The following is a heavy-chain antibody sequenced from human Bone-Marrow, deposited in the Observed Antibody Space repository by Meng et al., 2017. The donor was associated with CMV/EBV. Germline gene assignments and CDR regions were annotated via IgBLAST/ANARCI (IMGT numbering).Heavy chain of an antibody. CDR1: EFTLSSYE. CDR3: ARATEY. V-gene: IGHV3-66*02. D-gene: IGHD5-24*01. CDR2: IYSGGST. J-gene: IGHJ4*02. Sequence: GESLKISCAASEFTLSSYEMNWVRQAPGKGLEWVSVIYSGGSTYYADSVKGRFTISRDNSKNTLYLQMNSLRAEDTAVYYCARATEYWGQGTRVTGSS.